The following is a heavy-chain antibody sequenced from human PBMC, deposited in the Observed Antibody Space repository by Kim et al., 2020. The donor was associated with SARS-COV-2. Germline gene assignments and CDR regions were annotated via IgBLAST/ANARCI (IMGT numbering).Heavy chain of an antibody. CDR3: ARDRVTTGYGMDV. V-gene: IGHV4-59*13. J-gene: IGHJ6*02. CDR2: IYYSGST. D-gene: IGHD4-17*01. CDR1: GGSISSYY. Sequence: SETLSLTCTVSGGSISSYYWSWIRQPPGKGLEWIGYIYYSGSTNYNPSLKSRVTISVDTSKNQFSLKLSSVTAADTAVYYCARDRVTTGYGMDVWGQVTT.